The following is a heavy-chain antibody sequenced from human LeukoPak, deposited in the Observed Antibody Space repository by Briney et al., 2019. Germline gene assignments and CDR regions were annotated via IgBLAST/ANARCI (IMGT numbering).Heavy chain of an antibody. Sequence: GGSLRLSCAASGFTFSSYSMNWVRQAPGKGLEWVSSISSSSSYIYYADSVKGRFTISRDNAKNSLYLQMNSLRAEDTAVYYCARAGDGYNPLDYWGQGTLVTVSS. CDR3: ARAGDGYNPLDY. CDR1: GFTFSSYS. J-gene: IGHJ4*02. V-gene: IGHV3-21*01. D-gene: IGHD5-24*01. CDR2: ISSSSSYI.